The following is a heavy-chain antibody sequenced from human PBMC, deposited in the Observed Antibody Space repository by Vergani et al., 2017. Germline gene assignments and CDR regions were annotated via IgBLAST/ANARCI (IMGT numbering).Heavy chain of an antibody. CDR3: ARVYYDFWGGFHEQGGWGFDY. CDR1: GFTVSSNY. J-gene: IGHJ4*02. Sequence: EVQLVESGGGLVQPGGSLRLSCAASGFTVSSNYMSWVRQAPGKGLEWVSVIYSGGSTDHPDSVKGRFTISRENSTNSLYRQMNSLRAGETAVYYCARVYYDFWGGFHEQGGWGFDYWGQGTLVTVSS. CDR2: IYSGGST. V-gene: IGHV3-66*01. D-gene: IGHD3-3*01.